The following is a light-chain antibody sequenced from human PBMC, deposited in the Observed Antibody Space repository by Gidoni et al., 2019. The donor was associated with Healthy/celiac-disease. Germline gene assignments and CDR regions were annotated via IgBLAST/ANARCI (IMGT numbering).Light chain of an antibody. CDR2: AAS. Sequence: DIQMTQSPSSLSASVGARVTITCRASQGISNYLAWYQQKPGQVPKRLIYAASPLQSGVPSRFSGIGAGTDFTLTISSLQPEGVATCHCQPYNSAPLIFXGXTRVEIK. J-gene: IGKJ4*01. CDR3: QPYNSAPLI. V-gene: IGKV1-27*01. CDR1: QGISNY.